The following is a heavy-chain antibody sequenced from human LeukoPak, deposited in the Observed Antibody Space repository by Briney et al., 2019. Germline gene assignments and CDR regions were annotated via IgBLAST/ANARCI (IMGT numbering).Heavy chain of an antibody. CDR3: ARVIYSYSSYEDNWFDP. CDR1: GFTFSSYW. Sequence: QPGGSLRLPCAASGFTFSSYWMGWVRQAPGKGLEWVANIKQDGSEKYYVDSVKGRFTISRDNAKNSLYLQMNSLRAEDTAVYYCARVIYSYSSYEDNWFDPWGQGTLVTVSS. CDR2: IKQDGSEK. J-gene: IGHJ5*02. V-gene: IGHV3-7*01. D-gene: IGHD6-6*01.